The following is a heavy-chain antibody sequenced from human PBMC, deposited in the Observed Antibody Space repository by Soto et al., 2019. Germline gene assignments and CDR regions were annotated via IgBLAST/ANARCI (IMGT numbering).Heavy chain of an antibody. Sequence: QVQLQQWGAGLLKPSETLSLTCGVYGGSFSGYYWSWIRQPPGKGLEWIGEINLSGGTNHNLVLKSRVNMSVDTSKNQFSLKLSSVTAADTAIYYCARGRRSTGVGYWGQGTLVTVSS. D-gene: IGHD4-17*01. CDR2: INLSGGT. J-gene: IGHJ4*02. V-gene: IGHV4-34*02. CDR3: ARGRRSTGVGY. CDR1: GGSFSGYY.